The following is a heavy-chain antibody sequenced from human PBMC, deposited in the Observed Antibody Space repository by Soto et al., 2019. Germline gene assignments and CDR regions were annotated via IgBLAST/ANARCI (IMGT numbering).Heavy chain of an antibody. CDR2: IYPGDSDT. CDR3: ATSSSTSTRLLYYYGMDV. V-gene: IGHV5-51*01. CDR1: GYSFTSYW. J-gene: IGHJ6*02. Sequence: LKSSCKGSGYSFTSYWIGWVRQMPGKGLEWMGIIYPGDSDTRYSPSFQGQVTISADKSISTAYLQWSSLKASDTAMYYCATSSSTSTRLLYYYGMDVWGRGTTVTVSS. D-gene: IGHD2-2*01.